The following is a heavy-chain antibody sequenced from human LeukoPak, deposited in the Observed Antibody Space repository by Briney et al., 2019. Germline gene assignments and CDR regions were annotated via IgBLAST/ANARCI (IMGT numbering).Heavy chain of an antibody. CDR3: ARVWFGEFNIDY. J-gene: IGHJ4*02. V-gene: IGHV3-21*01. CDR2: ISSSSSYI. D-gene: IGHD3-10*01. Sequence: PGGSLRLSCAASGFTFSSYSMNWVRQAPGKGPEWVSSISSSSSYIYYADSVKGRFTISRDNAKNSLYLQMNSLRAEDTAVYYCARVWFGEFNIDYWGQGILVTVSS. CDR1: GFTFSSYS.